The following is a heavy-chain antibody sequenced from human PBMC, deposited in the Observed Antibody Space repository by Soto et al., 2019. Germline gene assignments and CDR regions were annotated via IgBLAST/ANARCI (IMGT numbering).Heavy chain of an antibody. CDR3: ARHKHMTTVTTIDY. D-gene: IGHD4-4*01. J-gene: IGHJ4*02. Sequence: QVQLQESGPGLVKPSETLSLTCTVSGGSISSYYWSWIRQPPGKGLEWIGYIYYSGSTNYNPSLTSRVTISVDTSKNQFALKLSSVTAADTAVYYCARHKHMTTVTTIDYWGQGTLVTVSS. CDR2: IYYSGST. CDR1: GGSISSYY. V-gene: IGHV4-59*08.